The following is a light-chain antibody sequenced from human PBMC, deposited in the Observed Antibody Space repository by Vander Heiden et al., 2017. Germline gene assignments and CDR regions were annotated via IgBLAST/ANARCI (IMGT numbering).Light chain of an antibody. CDR1: SSDVGGYNR. V-gene: IGLV2-18*02. Sequence: QSALTQPPSVSGSPGQSVTISCTGTSSDVGGYNRVSWYQQAPGTAPKLRMYEVSNRPSGVPDRVSGSKSGNNASLTISGLQAEDEADDYCSSYTGSSTVVFGGGTKLTVL. CDR2: EVS. CDR3: SSYTGSSTVV. J-gene: IGLJ2*01.